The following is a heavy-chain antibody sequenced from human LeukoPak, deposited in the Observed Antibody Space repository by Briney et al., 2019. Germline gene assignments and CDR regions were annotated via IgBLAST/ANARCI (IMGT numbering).Heavy chain of an antibody. CDR3: ARHYDTSGYWFYFDY. CDR2: IYYSGNT. CDR1: GGSISSYY. V-gene: IGHV4-59*08. J-gene: IGHJ4*02. Sequence: SEILSLTCTVSGGSISSYYWSWIRQPPGKGLEWIGYIYYSGNTNYNPSLKSRATISLDTSKNQFSLKLSSVTAADTAVYYCARHYDTSGYWFYFDYWGQGTLLTVSS. D-gene: IGHD3-22*01.